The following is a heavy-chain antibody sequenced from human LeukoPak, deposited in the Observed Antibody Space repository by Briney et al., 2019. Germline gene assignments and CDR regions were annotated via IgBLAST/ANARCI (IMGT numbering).Heavy chain of an antibody. V-gene: IGHV3-9*01. D-gene: IGHD6-13*01. J-gene: IGHJ4*02. CDR3: AKGHSSSWSSYDY. Sequence: GGSLRLSCAASAFTFDDYAMHWVRQAPGKGLEWVSGISWNSGSIGYADSVKGRFTISRDNAKNSLHLQMNSLRAEDTALYYCAKGHSSSWSSYDYWGQGTLVTVSS. CDR1: AFTFDDYA. CDR2: ISWNSGSI.